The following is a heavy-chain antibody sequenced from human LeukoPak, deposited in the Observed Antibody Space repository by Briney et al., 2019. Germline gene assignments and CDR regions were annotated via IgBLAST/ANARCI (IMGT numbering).Heavy chain of an antibody. CDR1: GGPFSGYY. J-gene: IGHJ5*02. V-gene: IGHV4-59*01. Sequence: SETLSLTCAVYGGPFSGYYWSWIRQPPGKGLEWIGYIYYSGSTNYNPSLKSRVTISVDTSKNQFSLKLSSVTAADTAVYYCARESRYDVRFDPWGQGTLVTVSS. CDR3: ARESRYDVRFDP. CDR2: IYYSGST. D-gene: IGHD1-14*01.